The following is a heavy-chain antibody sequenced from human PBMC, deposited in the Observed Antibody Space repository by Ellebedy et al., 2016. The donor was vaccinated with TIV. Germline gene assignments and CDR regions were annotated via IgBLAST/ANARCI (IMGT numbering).Heavy chain of an antibody. Sequence: SETLSLTCTVSGYFISDGYYWGWIRQPPGKGLEWSGSGYHSGSTFYNPSLKSRVSISVDTTKNQCSLRLASVTAADTAVYYCARDGTVLVPAADMDVWGKGTMVTVSS. J-gene: IGHJ6*03. D-gene: IGHD2-2*01. V-gene: IGHV4-38-2*02. CDR3: ARDGTVLVPAADMDV. CDR2: GYHSGST. CDR1: GYFISDGYY.